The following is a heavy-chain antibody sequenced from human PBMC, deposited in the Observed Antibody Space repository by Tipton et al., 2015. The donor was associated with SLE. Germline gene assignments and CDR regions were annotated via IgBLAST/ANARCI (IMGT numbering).Heavy chain of an antibody. CDR3: ARGVAGYFFYCYMDV. Sequence: LRLSCAASGFTFSVYGMNWVRQAPGKGLEWIGAIGHDGAPAYNPSLKSRATFSRDTSNNQFSLRLTSVTAADTAVYYCARGVAGYFFYCYMDVWDKGTTVTISS. CDR2: IGHDGAP. CDR1: GFTFSVYG. V-gene: IGHV4-34*01. J-gene: IGHJ6*03.